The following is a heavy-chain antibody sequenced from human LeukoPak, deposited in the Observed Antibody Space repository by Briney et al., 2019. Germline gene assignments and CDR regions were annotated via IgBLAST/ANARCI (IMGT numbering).Heavy chain of an antibody. V-gene: IGHV4-59*01. CDR2: IYYSGST. CDR1: GGSISSYY. D-gene: IGHD3-3*01. CDR3: ARGGEVRFLEWILSDNWFDP. J-gene: IGHJ5*02. Sequence: SETLSLTCTVSGGSISSYYWSCIWQPPGKGLEWIGYIYYSGSTNYNPSLKSRVTISVDTSKNQFSLKLSSVTAADTAVYYCARGGEVRFLEWILSDNWFDPWGQGTLVTVSS.